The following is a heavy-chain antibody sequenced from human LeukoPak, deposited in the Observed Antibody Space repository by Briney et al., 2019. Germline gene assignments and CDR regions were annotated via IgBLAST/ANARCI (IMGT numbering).Heavy chain of an antibody. J-gene: IGHJ4*02. CDR1: GSSLSELS. V-gene: IGHV1-24*01. CDR3: AAGRPYSLLYY. Sequence: WDSVKLSCTVSGSSLSELSLNWIRQAPGKGLEWMGGFDVSDSDTYYAQKFQGRVTRTDDSSTDTAYMVLRRLTSDDAALYDCAAGRPYSLLYYWGQGTVITVSA. D-gene: IGHD5-18*01. CDR2: FDVSDSDT.